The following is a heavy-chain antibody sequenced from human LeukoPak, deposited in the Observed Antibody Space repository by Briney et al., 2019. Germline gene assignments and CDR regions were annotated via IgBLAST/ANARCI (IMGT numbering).Heavy chain of an antibody. J-gene: IGHJ3*01. CDR2: IYGGGDT. Sequence: GGSLRLSCAASGFTLSRKYMSWVRQAPGKGLEWVSVIYGGGDTYYADSVKGRFTISRDNSKNTLYLQMNSLRAEDTAVYYCAIIGCYRGVFDFDVWGQGTMVAISS. V-gene: IGHV3-66*02. CDR3: AIIGCYRGVFDFDV. D-gene: IGHD2-21*01. CDR1: GFTLSRKY.